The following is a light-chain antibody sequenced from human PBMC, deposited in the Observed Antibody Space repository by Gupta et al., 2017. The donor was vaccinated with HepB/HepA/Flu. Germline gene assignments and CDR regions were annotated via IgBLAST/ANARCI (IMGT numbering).Light chain of an antibody. CDR1: SSDVGGYNY. CDR2: DVS. V-gene: IGLV2-14*01. J-gene: IGLJ3*02. CDR3: SSYTSSRSWV. Sequence: QSALTQPASVSGSPGQPITISCTGTSSDVGGYNYVSWYQQHPGKAPKLMIYDVSNRPSGVSNRCSGSKSGNTASLTISGLQAEDEADYHCSSYTSSRSWVFGGGTKLTVL.